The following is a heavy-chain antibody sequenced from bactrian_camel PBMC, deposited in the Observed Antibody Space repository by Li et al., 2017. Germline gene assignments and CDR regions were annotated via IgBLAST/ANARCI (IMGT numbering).Heavy chain of an antibody. CDR2: IFTGSGTT. V-gene: IGHV3S40*01. Sequence: VQLVESGGGSVQAGGSLRLSCAYSGYTSSNNCIGWFRQVPGKEREGLAAIFTGSGTTYYNDDFVKGRFTISRDNARNTVYLQMKSLEPEDTAMYYC. CDR1: GYTSSNNC.